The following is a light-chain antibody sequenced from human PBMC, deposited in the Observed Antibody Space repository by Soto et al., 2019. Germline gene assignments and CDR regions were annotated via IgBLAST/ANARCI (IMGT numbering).Light chain of an antibody. V-gene: IGLV2-23*02. CDR2: EVS. CDR1: SSDFGSYNL. J-gene: IGLJ1*01. Sequence: QSALPQPASVSGSPGQAITISCTGNSSDFGSYNLVSWYQQHPGKAPKLMISEVSKRPSGVSNRFSGSKSGSTASLTISGLQAEDEADYYCCSYAGSSTFYVFGTGTKVPVL. CDR3: CSYAGSSTFYV.